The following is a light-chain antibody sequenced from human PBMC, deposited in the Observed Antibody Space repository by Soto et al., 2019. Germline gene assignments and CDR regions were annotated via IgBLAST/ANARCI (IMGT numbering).Light chain of an antibody. V-gene: IGKV3-20*01. J-gene: IGKJ5*01. CDR2: GAS. Sequence: EIVLTQSPGTLSLSPGERATLSCRAGQTVSSNYLAWYQQKPGRAPRLLIYGASSRATGIPDRFSGSGSGTDFTLTISRREPEDFAVYYCQQYGNTLSITFGQGTRLEIK. CDR3: QQYGNTLSIT. CDR1: QTVSSNY.